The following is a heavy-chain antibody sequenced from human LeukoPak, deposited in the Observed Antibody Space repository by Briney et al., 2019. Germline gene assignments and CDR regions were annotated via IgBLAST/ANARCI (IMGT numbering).Heavy chain of an antibody. Sequence: GGSRRLSCAGSRWMHWVRQAPGKGLVWVSGINDLGTATYYADSVKGRFTISRDNAKNTVSLQMNSLSAEDTAVYYCASVFDSWGQGFLVTVSS. V-gene: IGHV3-74*01. CDR1: RW. CDR3: ASVFDS. J-gene: IGHJ4*02. CDR2: INDLGTAT.